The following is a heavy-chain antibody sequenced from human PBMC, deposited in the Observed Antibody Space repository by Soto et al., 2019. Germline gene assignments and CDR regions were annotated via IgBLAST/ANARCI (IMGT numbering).Heavy chain of an antibody. CDR3: ARVWSAFDY. J-gene: IGHJ4*02. D-gene: IGHD2-21*01. CDR2: IKMDASER. Sequence: PGGSLRLSCAASGFTFGSYWMSWVRQAPGKGLEWLATIKMDASERNYVDSVTGRFTISRDNAKNSLYLQMNSLRAEDTAVYYCARVWSAFDYWGQGALVTVSS. CDR1: GFTFGSYW. V-gene: IGHV3-7*01.